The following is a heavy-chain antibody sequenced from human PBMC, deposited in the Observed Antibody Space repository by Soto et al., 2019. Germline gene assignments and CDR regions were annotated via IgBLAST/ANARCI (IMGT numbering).Heavy chain of an antibody. Sequence: EASAKVCCKASRGTFSGYALSWVRQAPGQGLEWMGGIIPIFGTANYAQKFQGRVTITADESTSTAYMELSSLRSDDTAVYYCARDRVARSYRYTIEFDYWGQGTLVTVSS. J-gene: IGHJ4*02. D-gene: IGHD3-16*02. CDR1: RGTFSGYA. V-gene: IGHV1-69*13. CDR2: IIPIFGTA. CDR3: ARDRVARSYRYTIEFDY.